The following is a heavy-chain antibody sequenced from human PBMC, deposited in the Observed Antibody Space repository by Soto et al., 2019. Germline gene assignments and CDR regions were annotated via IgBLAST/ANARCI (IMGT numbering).Heavy chain of an antibody. D-gene: IGHD3-10*01. CDR1: GGSISSSSYY. Sequence: SETLSLTCTVSGGSISSSSYYWGWIRQPPGKGLEWIGSIYYSGSTYYNPSLKSRVTISVDTSKNQFSLKLSSVTAADTAVYYCARQPYYYGSGSHTDDAFDIWGQGTMVTVSS. CDR3: ARQPYYYGSGSHTDDAFDI. V-gene: IGHV4-39*01. CDR2: IYYSGST. J-gene: IGHJ3*02.